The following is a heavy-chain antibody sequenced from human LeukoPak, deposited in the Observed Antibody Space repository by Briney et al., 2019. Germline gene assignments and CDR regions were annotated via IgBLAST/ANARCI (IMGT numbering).Heavy chain of an antibody. Sequence: PSETLSLTCTVSGGSISSSSYYWGWIRQPPGKGLEWIGSIYYSGSTYYNPSLKSRVTISEDTSKNQFSLKLSSVTAADTAVYYCARGHVVVVAATVRNWFDPWGQGTLVTVSS. CDR2: IYYSGST. D-gene: IGHD2-15*01. V-gene: IGHV4-39*01. J-gene: IGHJ5*02. CDR1: GGSISSSSYY. CDR3: ARGHVVVVAATVRNWFDP.